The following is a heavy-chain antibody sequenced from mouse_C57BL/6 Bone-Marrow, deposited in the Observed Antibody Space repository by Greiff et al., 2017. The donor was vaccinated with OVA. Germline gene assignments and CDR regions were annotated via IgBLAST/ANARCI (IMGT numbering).Heavy chain of an antibody. V-gene: IGHV1-19*01. Sequence: VQLQQSGPVLVKPGASVKMSCKASGYTFTDYYMNWVKQSHGKSLEWIGVINPYNGGTSYNQKFKGKATLTVDKSSSTAYMELNNLTSEASADYAGASYECGSSYVMFAYWGQGTTLTVSS. CDR2: INPYNGGT. CDR1: GYTFTDYY. D-gene: IGHD1-1*01. CDR3: ASYECGSSYVMFAY. J-gene: IGHJ2*01.